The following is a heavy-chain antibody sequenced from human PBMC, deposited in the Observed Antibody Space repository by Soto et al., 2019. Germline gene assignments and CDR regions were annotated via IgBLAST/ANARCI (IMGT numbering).Heavy chain of an antibody. Sequence: EVQLVESGGGLVQPGGSLRLSCAVSGLTVSTNYMSWVRQAPGKGLEWVSVIYSGGSTFYADAVKGRFTISRDNSKNTLYIHMNSLRAEETAVYYCARDPPHWGQGTLVTVAS. CDR1: GLTVSTNY. V-gene: IGHV3-66*01. CDR3: ARDPPH. J-gene: IGHJ4*02. CDR2: IYSGGST.